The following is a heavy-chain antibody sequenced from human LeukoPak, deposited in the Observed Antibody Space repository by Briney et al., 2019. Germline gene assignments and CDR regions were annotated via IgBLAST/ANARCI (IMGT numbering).Heavy chain of an antibody. CDR1: GYTFTSYG. CDR2: ISAYNGNT. Sequence: ASVKVSCKASGYTFTSYGVSWVRQAPGQGLEWMGWISAYNGNTNYAQKLQGRVTMTTDTSTSTAYMELRSLRSDDTAVYYCARDTGEWSSDAFDIWGQGTMVTVSS. J-gene: IGHJ3*02. D-gene: IGHD3-3*01. V-gene: IGHV1-18*01. CDR3: ARDTGEWSSDAFDI.